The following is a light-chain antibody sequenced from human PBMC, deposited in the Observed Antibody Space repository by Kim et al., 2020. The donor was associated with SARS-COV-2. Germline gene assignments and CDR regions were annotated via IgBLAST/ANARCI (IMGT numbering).Light chain of an antibody. V-gene: IGLV2-8*01. Sequence: QSVTISCTGTSRDVGAYNYVSWYQQFPGKAPKPNMCEVNQRPLGVPDRFSGSKSGSTASLTVSGLQAEDEADYYCSSYAGSDNFVVFGGGTQLTVL. CDR2: EVN. CDR3: SSYAGSDNFVV. J-gene: IGLJ2*01. CDR1: SRDVGAYNY.